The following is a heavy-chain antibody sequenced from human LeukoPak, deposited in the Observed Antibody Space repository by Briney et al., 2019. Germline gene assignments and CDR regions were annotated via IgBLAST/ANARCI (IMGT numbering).Heavy chain of an antibody. V-gene: IGHV3-30*03. CDR3: AGVSESGWYYFEY. J-gene: IGHJ4*02. CDR2: ISYDGSYK. Sequence: PGGSPRLSCAASGFTFSTYAMHCVRQAPGKGLEWVAVISYDGSYKYYADSVKGRFSISRDNSKKTLYLQMSSLRDEDTAVYYCAGVSESGWYYFEYWGQGTLVTVSS. CDR1: GFTFSTYA. D-gene: IGHD6-19*01.